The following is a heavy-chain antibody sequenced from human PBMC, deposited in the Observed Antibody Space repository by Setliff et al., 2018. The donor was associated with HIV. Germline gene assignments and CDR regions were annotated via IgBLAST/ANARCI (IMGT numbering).Heavy chain of an antibody. V-gene: IGHV3-48*03. CDR1: GFTFRNYK. D-gene: IGHD5-12*01. J-gene: IGHJ6*02. Sequence: GGSLRLSCAASGFTFRNYKFNWVRQAPGRGLEWVSSISIGSGGAIDYADSVQGRFTISIDNSKNSLYLQMNSLRVEDTAVYYCARGCGYDKRAYHYYYGMDVWGQGTTVTVSS. CDR3: ARGCGYDKRAYHYYYGMDV. CDR2: ISIGSGGAI.